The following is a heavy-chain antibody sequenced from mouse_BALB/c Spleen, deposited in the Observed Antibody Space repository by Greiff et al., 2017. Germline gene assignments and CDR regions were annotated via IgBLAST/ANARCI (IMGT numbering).Heavy chain of an antibody. CDR2: ISSGSSTI. CDR3: ATNGQDYAMDY. D-gene: IGHD3-3*01. J-gene: IGHJ4*01. Sequence: EVQVVESGGGLVQPGGSRKLSCAASGFTFSSFGMHWVRQAPEKGLEWVAYISSGSSTIYYADTVKGRSTISTDNPTNTLFLHKTSLMSEDTAMYYCATNGQDYAMDYWGQGTSVTVSS. V-gene: IGHV5-17*02. CDR1: GFTFSSFG.